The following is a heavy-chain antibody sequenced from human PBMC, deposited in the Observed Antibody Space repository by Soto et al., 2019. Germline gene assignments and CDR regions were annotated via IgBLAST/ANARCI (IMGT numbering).Heavy chain of an antibody. CDR1: GGTFSSYA. CDR3: ARLVLDWNLGWPFDY. J-gene: IGHJ4*02. Sequence: SEKVSCKASGGTFSSYAISWVRQAPGQGLEWMGGIIPIFGTANYAQKFQGRVTITADESTSTAYMELSSLRSEDTAVYYCARLVLDWNLGWPFDYWGQGTLVTVSS. D-gene: IGHD1-7*01. CDR2: IIPIFGTA. V-gene: IGHV1-69*13.